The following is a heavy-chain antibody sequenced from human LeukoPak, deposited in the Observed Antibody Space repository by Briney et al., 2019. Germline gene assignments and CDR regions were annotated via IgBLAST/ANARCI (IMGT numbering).Heavy chain of an antibody. Sequence: GRSLRLSCAASGFTFSSYAMHWVRQAPGKGLEWVAVISYDGSNKYYADSVKGRFTISRDNSKNTLYLQMNSLRAEDTAVYYCARCYGSGSYYNGRIAYWGQGTLVTVSS. CDR1: GFTFSSYA. J-gene: IGHJ4*02. V-gene: IGHV3-30*04. D-gene: IGHD3-10*01. CDR2: ISYDGSNK. CDR3: ARCYGSGSYYNGRIAY.